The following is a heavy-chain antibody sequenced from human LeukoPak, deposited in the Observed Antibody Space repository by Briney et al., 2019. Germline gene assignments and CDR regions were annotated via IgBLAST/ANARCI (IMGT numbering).Heavy chain of an antibody. Sequence: ASVKVSCKASGYTFTSYGITWVRQAPGQGLEWMGWINPNSGDTNYAQKFQGRVTMTRDTSISTAYMELSRLRSDDTAVYYCARRVRRGDNWFDPWGQGTLVTVSS. J-gene: IGHJ5*02. CDR2: INPNSGDT. CDR1: GYTFTSYG. V-gene: IGHV1-2*02. D-gene: IGHD3-10*01. CDR3: ARRVRRGDNWFDP.